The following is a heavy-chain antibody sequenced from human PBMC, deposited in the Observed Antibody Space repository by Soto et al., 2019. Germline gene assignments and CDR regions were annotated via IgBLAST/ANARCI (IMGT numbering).Heavy chain of an antibody. Sequence: QVQLQESGPGLVKPSETLSLTCIVSGGSISSSSYYWGWIRQPPGKGLEWIWCIYYKGNTYYNPSRQSRLTIPADTSKNQFSLMLSSVTAADTAMYYCARIVGIRNTNGQRYYFDYWGQGTLVTVSS. D-gene: IGHD2-21*01. V-gene: IGHV4-39*01. J-gene: IGHJ4*02. CDR3: ARIVGIRNTNGQRYYFDY. CDR1: GGSISSSSYY. CDR2: IYYKGNT.